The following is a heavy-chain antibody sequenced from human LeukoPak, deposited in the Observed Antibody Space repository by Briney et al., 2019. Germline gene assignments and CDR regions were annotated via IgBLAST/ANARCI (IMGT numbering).Heavy chain of an antibody. CDR3: AREASDAFDI. CDR1: GFTFSSYD. Sequence: GGSLRLSCAASGFTFSSYDMHWVRQAPGKGLEWVALIWYDGSNKNYADSVKGRFTISRDNSKNTLFLQMNSLRAEDTAVYYCAREASDAFDIWGQGSMVTVSS. V-gene: IGHV3-33*01. CDR2: IWYDGSNK. J-gene: IGHJ3*02.